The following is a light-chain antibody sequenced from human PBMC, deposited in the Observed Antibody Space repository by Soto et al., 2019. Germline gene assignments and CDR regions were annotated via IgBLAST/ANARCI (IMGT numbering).Light chain of an antibody. J-gene: IGKJ5*01. V-gene: IGKV1-8*01. CDR3: HEYYSYPIT. CDR2: AAS. Sequence: AIRMTQSPSSLAASTGDRVTITCRASQGISSYLAWYQQKPGKAPKLLIYAASTLQSGVPSRFSGSGSWTDFTVTISCLQSEDFATYYCHEYYSYPITFGQGTRLEI. CDR1: QGISSY.